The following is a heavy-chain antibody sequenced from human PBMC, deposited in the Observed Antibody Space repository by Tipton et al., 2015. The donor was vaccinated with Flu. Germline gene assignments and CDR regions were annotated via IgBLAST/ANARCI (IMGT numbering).Heavy chain of an antibody. CDR3: ARHSSSARGWFDP. CDR2: INHSGTT. D-gene: IGHD1-26*01. V-gene: IGHV4-31*03. J-gene: IGHJ5*02. CDR1: GGSISSGGSY. Sequence: TLSLTCTVSGGSISSGGSYWSWIRQHPGKGLEWVGEINHSGTTNYNPSLTSRVTVSADTSKKQFSLKLTSVTAADTAVYYCARHSSSARGWFDPWGQGTLVTVSS.